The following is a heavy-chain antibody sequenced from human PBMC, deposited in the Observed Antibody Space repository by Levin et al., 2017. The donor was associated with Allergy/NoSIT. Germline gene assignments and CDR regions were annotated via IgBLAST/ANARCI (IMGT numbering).Heavy chain of an antibody. CDR2: IYYSGST. J-gene: IGHJ1*01. CDR1: GGSISSSSYY. V-gene: IGHV4-39*01. Sequence: SQTLSLPCTVSGGSISSSSYYWAWIRQPPGKGLEWIGTIYYSGSTYYNPSLKSRVTISVDTSKNQFSLKLSSVTAADTAVYCCARHFQYCGGDCYPTLFQHWGQGTLVTVSS. CDR3: ARHFQYCGGDCYPTLFQH. D-gene: IGHD2-21*01.